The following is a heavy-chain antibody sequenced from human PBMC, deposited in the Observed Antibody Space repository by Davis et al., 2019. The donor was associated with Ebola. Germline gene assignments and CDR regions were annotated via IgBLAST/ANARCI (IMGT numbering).Heavy chain of an antibody. CDR1: GGSFSGNY. CDR2: VDDGGRV. V-gene: IGHV4-34*01. J-gene: IGHJ6*02. Sequence: MPSETLSLTCAVSGGSFSGNYWAWIRQSPGKGLECIGEVDDGGRVHYNPSLKSRVSISLDTSKNQFSLKMTSLTAADTAVYYCARPPLGIYSLDVWGQGTTVTVSS. D-gene: IGHD1-26*01. CDR3: ARPPLGIYSLDV.